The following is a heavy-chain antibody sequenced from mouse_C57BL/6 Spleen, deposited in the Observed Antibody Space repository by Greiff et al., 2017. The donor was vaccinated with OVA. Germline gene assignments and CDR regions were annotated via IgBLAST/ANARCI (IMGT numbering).Heavy chain of an antibody. CDR3: ARGIYCYSSSYHYLDY. J-gene: IGHJ2*01. CDR1: GFTFSDYG. V-gene: IGHV5-17*01. D-gene: IGHD1-1*01. Sequence: EVKLVESGGGLVKPGGSLKLSCAASGFTFSDYGMHWVRQAPEKGLEWVAYISSGSSTIYYADTVKGRFTISRDKAKNTLFLQMTSLRSEDTAMYYCARGIYCYSSSYHYLDYWGQGTTLTVSS. CDR2: ISSGSSTI.